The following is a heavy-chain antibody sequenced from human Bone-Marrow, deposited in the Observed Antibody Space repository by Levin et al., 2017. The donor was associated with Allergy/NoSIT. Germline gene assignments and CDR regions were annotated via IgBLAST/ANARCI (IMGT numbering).Heavy chain of an antibody. CDR1: GGSISGYY. D-gene: IGHD6-13*01. V-gene: IGHV4-59*01. CDR3: ARVSHSSSWYYFDY. Sequence: SETLSLTCSVSGGSISGYYWTWIRQTPGKGLEWIGYIYYSGTSYYNPSLKSRVTISLDTSKNQFSLNLRSVTAADTAVYFCARVSHSSSWYYFDYWGQGTLVTVSS. CDR2: IYYSGTS. J-gene: IGHJ4*02.